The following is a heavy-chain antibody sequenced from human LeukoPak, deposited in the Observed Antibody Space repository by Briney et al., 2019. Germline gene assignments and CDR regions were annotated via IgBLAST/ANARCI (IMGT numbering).Heavy chain of an antibody. J-gene: IGHJ6*02. D-gene: IGHD6-13*01. CDR1: GFTFSSYG. V-gene: IGHV3-30*19. Sequence: GGSLRLSCAVSGFTFSSYGMHWVRQAPGKGLEWVAVIWYDGSNKYYADSVKGRFTISRDNSKNTLYLQMNSLRAEDTAVYYCARDRQQLARYYYGMDVWGQGTTVTVSS. CDR2: IWYDGSNK. CDR3: ARDRQQLARYYYGMDV.